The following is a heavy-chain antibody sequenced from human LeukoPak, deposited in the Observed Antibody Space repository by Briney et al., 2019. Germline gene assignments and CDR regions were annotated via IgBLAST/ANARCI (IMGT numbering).Heavy chain of an antibody. J-gene: IGHJ3*02. CDR1: GFTFSSYW. CDR2: IKQDGSEK. V-gene: IGHV3-7*01. CDR3: AREYSSSSGRGLDI. D-gene: IGHD6-6*01. Sequence: PGGSLRLSCAASGFTFSSYWMSWVRQAPGKGLEWVANIKQDGSEKYYVDSVKGRFTISRDNAKNSLYLQMNSLRAEDTALYYCAREYSSSSGRGLDIWGQGTRVTVSS.